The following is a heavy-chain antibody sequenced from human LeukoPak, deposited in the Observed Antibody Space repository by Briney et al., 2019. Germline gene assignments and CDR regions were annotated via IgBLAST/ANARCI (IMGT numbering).Heavy chain of an antibody. CDR3: ARNFMDGSGSYSGLDY. D-gene: IGHD3-10*01. J-gene: IGHJ4*02. Sequence: ASVKVSCKASGYTFTSYGISWVRQAPGQGLEWMGWISAYNGNTNYAQKLQGRVTMTTDTSTSTAYMELRSLRSDDTAVYYCARNFMDGSGSYSGLDYWGQGTLVTVSS. CDR2: ISAYNGNT. CDR1: GYTFTSYG. V-gene: IGHV1-18*01.